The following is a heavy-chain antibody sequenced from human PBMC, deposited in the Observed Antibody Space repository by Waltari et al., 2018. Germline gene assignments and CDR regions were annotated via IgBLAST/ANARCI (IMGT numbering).Heavy chain of an antibody. D-gene: IGHD6-19*01. CDR3: ARGPLSLGAVAGTLDY. Sequence: QVQLQQSGPGLVKPSQTLSLTCAISGDSVSSHSAAWNWIRQSPSRGLEWLGRTYYRSKWYNDYAVSVKSRITINPDTSKNQFSLQLNSVTPEDTAVYYCARGPLSLGAVAGTLDYWGQGTLVTVSS. V-gene: IGHV6-1*01. J-gene: IGHJ4*02. CDR2: TYYRSKWYN. CDR1: GDSVSSHSAA.